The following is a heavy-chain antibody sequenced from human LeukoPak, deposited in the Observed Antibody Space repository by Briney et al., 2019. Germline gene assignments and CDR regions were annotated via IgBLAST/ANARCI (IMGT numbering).Heavy chain of an antibody. V-gene: IGHV1-18*01. CDR2: ISAYNGNT. D-gene: IGHD1-26*01. CDR1: GYTFTSYA. Sequence: GASVKVSCKASGYTFTSYAMNWVRQAPGQGLEWMGWISAYNGNTNYAQKLQVRVTMTTDTSTSTAYMELRSLRSDDTAVYYCARDQGPFSGSYLDYWGQGTLVTVSS. CDR3: ARDQGPFSGSYLDY. J-gene: IGHJ4*02.